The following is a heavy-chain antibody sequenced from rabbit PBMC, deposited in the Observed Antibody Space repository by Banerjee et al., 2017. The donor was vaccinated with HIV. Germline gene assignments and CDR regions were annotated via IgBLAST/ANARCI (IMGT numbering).Heavy chain of an antibody. CDR1: GIDFSSYG. V-gene: IGHV1S47*01. CDR2: IYPDYGST. Sequence: QEQLVESGGGLVTLGGSLKLSCKASGIDFSSYGISWVRQAPGKGLEWIAYIYPDYGSTDYASWVNGRFTISLDNAQNTVFLQMTSLTAADTATYFCARSTYGYAAFSSATGGFNLWGQGTLVTVS. D-gene: IGHD6-1*01. CDR3: ARSTYGYAAFSSATGGFNL. J-gene: IGHJ4*01.